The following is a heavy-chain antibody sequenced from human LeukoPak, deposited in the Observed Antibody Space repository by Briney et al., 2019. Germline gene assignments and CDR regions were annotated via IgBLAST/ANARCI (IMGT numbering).Heavy chain of an antibody. Sequence: PGGSLRLSCAASGFIFSSYAMSWVRQAPGKGLEWVSSISDSGGSTFYADSVKGRFTISRDNSKNTLYHQMNSLRAEDTAVYYCAKDGIIARNYYFDSWGQGTLVTVSS. J-gene: IGHJ4*02. CDR3: AKDGIIARNYYFDS. CDR2: ISDSGGST. CDR1: GFIFSSYA. V-gene: IGHV3-23*01. D-gene: IGHD1-14*01.